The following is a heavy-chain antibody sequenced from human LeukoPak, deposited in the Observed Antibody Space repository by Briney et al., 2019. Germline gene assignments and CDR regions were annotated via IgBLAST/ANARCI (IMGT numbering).Heavy chain of an antibody. CDR1: GFTFSSYE. CDR3: AELGITMIGGV. CDR2: ISSSGSTI. Sequence: GGSLRLSCAASGFTFSSYEMNWVRQAPGKGLEWVSYISSSGSTIYYADSVKGRFTISGDNAKNSYLQMNSLRAEDTAVYYCAELGITMIGGVWGKGTTVTISS. D-gene: IGHD3-10*02. J-gene: IGHJ6*04. V-gene: IGHV3-48*03.